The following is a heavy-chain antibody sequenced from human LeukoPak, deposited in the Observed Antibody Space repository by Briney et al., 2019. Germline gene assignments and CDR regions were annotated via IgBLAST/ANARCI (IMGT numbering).Heavy chain of an antibody. CDR1: GGSISSYY. D-gene: IGHD3-22*01. CDR3: ARGVVVSFFDY. CDR2: IYYSGST. Sequence: PSETLSLTCTVSGGSISSYYWSWIRQPPGKGLEWIGYIYYSGSTNYNPSLKSRVTISVDTSKNQFSLKLSSVTAAETAVYYCARGVVVSFFDYWGQGTLVTVSS. J-gene: IGHJ4*02. V-gene: IGHV4-59*01.